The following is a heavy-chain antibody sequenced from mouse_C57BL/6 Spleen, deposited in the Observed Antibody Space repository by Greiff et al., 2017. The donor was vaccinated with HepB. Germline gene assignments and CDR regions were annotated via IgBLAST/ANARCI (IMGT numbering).Heavy chain of an antibody. Sequence: EVQGVESGGGLVKPGGSLKLSCAASGFTFSDYGMHWVRQAPEKGLEWVAYISSGSSTIYYADTVKGRFTISRDNAKNTLFLQLTSLRSEDTAMYYCARVDYFAYWGQGTLVTVSA. D-gene: IGHD2-4*01. CDR1: GFTFSDYG. CDR2: ISSGSSTI. J-gene: IGHJ3*01. V-gene: IGHV5-17*01. CDR3: ARVDYFAY.